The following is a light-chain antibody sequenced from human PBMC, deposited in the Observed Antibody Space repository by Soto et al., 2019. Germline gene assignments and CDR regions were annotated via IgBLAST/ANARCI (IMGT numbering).Light chain of an antibody. CDR1: QSVLYSSNNENY. Sequence: DIVMTQSPDSLAVSLGERATINCKSSQSVLYSSNNENYLAWYQQKPGQPPKLLIYWASTRESGVPHRFSGSGSGTDFTLTISSLQAEDVALYDCKQYYRTPPYTFGQGTKLEIK. J-gene: IGKJ2*01. V-gene: IGKV4-1*01. CDR3: KQYYRTPPYT. CDR2: WAS.